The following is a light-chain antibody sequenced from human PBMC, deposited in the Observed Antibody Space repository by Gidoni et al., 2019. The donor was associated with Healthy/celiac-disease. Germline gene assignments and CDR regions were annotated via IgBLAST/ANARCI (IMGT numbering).Light chain of an antibody. V-gene: IGLV2-23*02. CDR2: EVS. Sequence: QSALTQPASVAGSPGQSITISCTGTSSDVGSYNLVSWYQQHPGKAPTLMIYEVSKRPSGVSNRFSGSKSGNTASLTISGLQADDEADYYSFSYAGSSTSWVFGGGPTLTVL. CDR3: FSYAGSSTSWV. CDR1: SSDVGSYNL. J-gene: IGLJ3*02.